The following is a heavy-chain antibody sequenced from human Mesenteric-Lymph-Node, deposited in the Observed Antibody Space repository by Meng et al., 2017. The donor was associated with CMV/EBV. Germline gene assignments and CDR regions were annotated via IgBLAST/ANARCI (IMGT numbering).Heavy chain of an antibody. J-gene: IGHJ4*02. V-gene: IGHV3-30*02. CDR2: IRYDGSNK. CDR3: AKVLPHSTSCSN. D-gene: IGHD2-2*01. Sequence: GGSLRLSCAAFSGYWMHWVRQGPGKGLEWVAFIRYDGSNKYYADSVKGRFTISRDNSKNTLYLQMNSLRAEDTAVYYCAKVLPHSTSCSNWGQGTLVTVSS. CDR1: FSGYW.